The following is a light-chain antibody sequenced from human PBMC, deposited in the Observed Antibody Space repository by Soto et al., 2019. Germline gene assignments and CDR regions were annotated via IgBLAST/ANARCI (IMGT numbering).Light chain of an antibody. J-gene: IGKJ1*01. Sequence: DIQMTQSPSTLSGPVGDRVTITCRASQTISSWLAWYQQKPGKAPKLLIYKASTLKSGVPSRFSGSGSGTEFTLTISSLQPDDFATYYCQHYGGMWAFGQGTKVDIK. V-gene: IGKV1-5*03. CDR2: KAS. CDR3: QHYGGMWA. CDR1: QTISSW.